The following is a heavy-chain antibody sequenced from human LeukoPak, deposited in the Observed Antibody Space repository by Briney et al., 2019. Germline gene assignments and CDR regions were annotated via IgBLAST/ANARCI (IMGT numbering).Heavy chain of an antibody. V-gene: IGHV3-48*01. CDR3: AAAVAGMGYYGMDV. J-gene: IGHJ6*02. Sequence: PGGSLRFSCAASGFTFSSYSMNWVRQAPGKGLEWVSYISSSSSTIYYADSVKGRFTISRDNAKNSLYLQMNSLRAEDTAVYYCAAAVAGMGYYGMDVWGQGTTVTVSS. D-gene: IGHD6-19*01. CDR1: GFTFSSYS. CDR2: ISSSSSTI.